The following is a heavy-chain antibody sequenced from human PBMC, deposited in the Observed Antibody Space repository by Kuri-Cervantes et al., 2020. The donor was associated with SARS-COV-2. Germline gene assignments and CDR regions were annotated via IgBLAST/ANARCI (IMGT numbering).Heavy chain of an antibody. V-gene: IGHV3-23*01. Sequence: GGSLRLSCAASGFTFSSYSMNWVRQAPGKGLEWVSAISGSGGSTYYADSVKGRFTISRDNSKNTLYLQMNSLRAEDTAVYYCAKLDFWSGYPPWGYYGMDVWDQGTTVTVSS. CDR2: ISGSGGST. CDR3: AKLDFWSGYPPWGYYGMDV. CDR1: GFTFSSYS. D-gene: IGHD3-3*01. J-gene: IGHJ6*02.